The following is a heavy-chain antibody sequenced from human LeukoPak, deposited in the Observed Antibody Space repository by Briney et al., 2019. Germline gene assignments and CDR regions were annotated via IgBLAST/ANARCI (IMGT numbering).Heavy chain of an antibody. CDR3: ARDLYASGSYDY. CDR1: GFTFCQYW. D-gene: IGHD3-10*01. J-gene: IGHJ4*02. Sequence: GGSLRLSCAASGFTFCQYWMSWVRQAPGEGREGVANIKQDGSEKNYVDSVKGRFTISRVNAKNSLYLQMNILRAEDTAVYYCARDLYASGSYDYWGQGTLVTVSS. V-gene: IGHV3-7*04. CDR2: IKQDGSEK.